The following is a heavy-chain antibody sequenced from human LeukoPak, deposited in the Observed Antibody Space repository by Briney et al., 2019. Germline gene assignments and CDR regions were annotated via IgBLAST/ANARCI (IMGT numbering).Heavy chain of an antibody. CDR3: AREGSVRGVMLYYDY. D-gene: IGHD3-10*01. J-gene: IGHJ4*02. CDR1: GLTFSDYY. V-gene: IGHV3-33*08. CDR2: IWYDGSNK. Sequence: GGSLRLSCAVSGLTFSDYYMSWTRQAPGKGLEWVAVIWYDGSNKYYADSVKGRFTISRDNSKNTLYLQMNSLRAEDTAVYYCAREGSVRGVMLYYDYWGQGTLVTVSS.